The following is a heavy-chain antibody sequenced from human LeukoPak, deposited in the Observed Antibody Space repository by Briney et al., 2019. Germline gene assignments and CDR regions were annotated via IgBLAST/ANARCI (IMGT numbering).Heavy chain of an antibody. CDR1: GGSISSGDYY. CDR2: IYYSGST. J-gene: IGHJ4*02. CDR3: ASEYAGYCSGGSCYVDY. Sequence: PSETLSLTCTVSGGSISSGDYYWSWIRQPPGKGLEWIVYIYYSGSTYYNPSLKSRVTISVDTSKNQFSLKLSSVTAADTAVYYCASEYAGYCSGGSCYVDYWGQGTLVTVSS. V-gene: IGHV4-30-4*01. D-gene: IGHD2-15*01.